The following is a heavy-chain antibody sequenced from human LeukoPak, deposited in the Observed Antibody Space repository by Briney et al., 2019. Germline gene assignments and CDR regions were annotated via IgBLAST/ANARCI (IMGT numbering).Heavy chain of an antibody. D-gene: IGHD2-8*01. CDR1: GFTFSSYA. Sequence: GGSLRLSCAASGFTFSSYAMHWVRQAPGKGLEWVAVISYDESNKYYADSVKGRFTISRDNSKNTLYLQMNSLRAEDTAVYYCAREQVRMGWSFDYWGQGTLVTVSS. CDR2: ISYDESNK. V-gene: IGHV3-30*04. J-gene: IGHJ4*02. CDR3: AREQVRMGWSFDY.